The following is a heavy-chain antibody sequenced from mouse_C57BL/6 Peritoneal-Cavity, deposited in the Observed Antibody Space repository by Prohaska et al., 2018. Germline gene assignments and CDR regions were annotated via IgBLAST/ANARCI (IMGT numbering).Heavy chain of an antibody. CDR3: ARDYYADY. J-gene: IGHJ2*01. CDR1: GYTFTDYY. CDR2: INPNNGGT. Sequence: PGASVKISCKASGYTFTDYYMNWVKQSHGKSLEWIGDINPNNGGTSYNQKFKGKATLTVDKSSSTAYMELRSLTSEDSAVYYCARDYYADYWGQGTTLTVSS. V-gene: IGHV1-26*01.